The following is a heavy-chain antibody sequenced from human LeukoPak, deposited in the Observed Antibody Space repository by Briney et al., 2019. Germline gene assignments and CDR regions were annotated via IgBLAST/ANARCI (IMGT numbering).Heavy chain of an antibody. CDR1: GFTFSSYE. V-gene: IGHV3-48*03. D-gene: IGHD3-10*01. CDR3: AREPYGSGSYEPPRFYYYYMDV. J-gene: IGHJ6*03. Sequence: PGGSLRLSCAASGFTFSSYEMNWVRQAPGKGLEWVSYISSSGSTIYYADSVKGRFTISRDNAKNSLYLQMSSLRAEDTAVYYCAREPYGSGSYEPPRFYYYYMDVWGKGTTVTVSS. CDR2: ISSSGSTI.